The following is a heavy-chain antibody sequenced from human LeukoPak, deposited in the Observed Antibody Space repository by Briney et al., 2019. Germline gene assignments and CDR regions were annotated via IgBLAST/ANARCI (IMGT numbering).Heavy chain of an antibody. CDR1: GFTFSRYS. J-gene: IGHJ3*01. V-gene: IGHV3-48*04. D-gene: IGHD3-16*01. Sequence: GGSLRLSCAASGFTFSRYSMNWVRQAPGKGLEWLSYISVSSRNVIDYADSVKGRFTISRDDAKNSLYLQMNSLRAEDTAVYFCARDFGPRLYAFDVWGQGTMITVSS. CDR3: ARDFGPRLYAFDV. CDR2: ISVSSRNVI.